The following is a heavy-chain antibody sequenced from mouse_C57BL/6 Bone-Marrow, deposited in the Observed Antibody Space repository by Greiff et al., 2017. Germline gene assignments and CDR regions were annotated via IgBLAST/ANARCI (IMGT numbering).Heavy chain of an antibody. J-gene: IGHJ3*01. Sequence: DVKLQESGGGLVQPGGSLSLSCAASGFTFTDYYMSWVRQPPGKALEWLGFIRNKANGYTTEYSASVKGRFTISRDNSQSILYLQMNALRAEDSAAYYCASSRQVVPLFAYWGQGTLVTVSA. V-gene: IGHV7-3*01. CDR1: GFTFTDYY. D-gene: IGHD3-2*01. CDR2: IRNKANGYTT. CDR3: ASSRQVVPLFAY.